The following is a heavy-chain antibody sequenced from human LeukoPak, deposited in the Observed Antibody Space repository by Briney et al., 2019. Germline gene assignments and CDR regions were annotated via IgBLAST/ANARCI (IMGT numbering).Heavy chain of an antibody. CDR2: IRSKANSYAT. V-gene: IGHV3-73*01. CDR3: TSMPGIAVAGTFFWFDP. D-gene: IGHD6-19*01. Sequence: PGGSLRLSCAASGFTFSGSAMHWVRQASGKGLEWVGRIRSKANSYATAYAASVKGRVTISRDDSKNTAYLQMNSLKTEDTAVYYCTSMPGIAVAGTFFWFDPWGQGTLVTVSS. J-gene: IGHJ5*02. CDR1: GFTFSGSA.